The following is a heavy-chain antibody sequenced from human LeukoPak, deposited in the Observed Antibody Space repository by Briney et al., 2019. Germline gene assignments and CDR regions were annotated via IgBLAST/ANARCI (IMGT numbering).Heavy chain of an antibody. CDR2: ISSSGSTI. Sequence: RGSLRLSCAASGFTFSDYYMSWIRQAPGKGLEWVSYISSSGSTIYYADSVKGRFTISRDNAKNSLYLQMNSLRAEDTAVYYCARSLMNSVRPYYYYYYGMDVWGQGTTVTVSS. J-gene: IGHJ6*02. CDR1: GFTFSDYY. D-gene: IGHD1-7*01. CDR3: ARSLMNSVRPYYYYYYGMDV. V-gene: IGHV3-11*01.